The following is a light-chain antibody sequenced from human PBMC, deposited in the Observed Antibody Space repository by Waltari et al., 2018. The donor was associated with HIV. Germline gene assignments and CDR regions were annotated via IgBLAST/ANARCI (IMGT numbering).Light chain of an antibody. CDR2: DKE. CDR3: QAYDPSLSGEGV. J-gene: IGLJ1*01. Sequence: QSVLTQPPSVSGAPGQRVTISCPGTSFNIGAGYGVHWYCKAPGPAPKLLIYDKEKRPPGVPDRFSGSLCGTSASLAINDLQAEDEADYYCQAYDPSLSGEGVFGSGTKVTV. V-gene: IGLV1-40*01. CDR1: SFNIGAGYG.